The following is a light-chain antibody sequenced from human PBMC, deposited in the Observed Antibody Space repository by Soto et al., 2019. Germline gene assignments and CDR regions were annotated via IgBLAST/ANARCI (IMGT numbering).Light chain of an antibody. V-gene: IGKV3-11*01. CDR2: DAS. Sequence: EIVLTQSPATLSLSPGERATLSCRSSQSFSDYLAWYQQKPGQAPRLLIYDASTRASGIPARFRGSGSGTDLTPPISGQELEDFAFYYCQLRNNWPPPIPSAKGTRR. CDR3: QLRNNWPPPIP. CDR1: QSFSDY. J-gene: IGKJ5*01.